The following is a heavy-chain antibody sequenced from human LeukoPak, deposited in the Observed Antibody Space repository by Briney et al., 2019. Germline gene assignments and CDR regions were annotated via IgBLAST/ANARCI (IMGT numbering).Heavy chain of an antibody. CDR2: MNQDGSEK. CDR3: ASGGSI. V-gene: IGHV3-7*01. CDR1: GFTFSSYW. J-gene: IGHJ4*02. Sequence: PGGSLRLSCAASGFTFSSYWMSWVRQAPGKGLEWVANMNQDGSEKYYVDSVRGRFTISRDNAKNSLYLQMSSLRVEDTAVYYCASGGSIGGQGTLVTVSS. D-gene: IGHD2-15*01.